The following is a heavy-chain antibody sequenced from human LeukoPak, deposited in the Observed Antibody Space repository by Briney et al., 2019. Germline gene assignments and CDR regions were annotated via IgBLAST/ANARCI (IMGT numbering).Heavy chain of an antibody. D-gene: IGHD3-10*01. CDR3: ARGSGGTYRFFDY. J-gene: IGHJ4*02. CDR1: GFIFSDYY. V-gene: IGHV3-11*01. Sequence: GGSLRLSCAASGFIFSDYYMSWIRQAPGKGLEGVSYISSSGSSIYYADSVKGRFTISRDNAKNSLYLQMNSLRAEDTAVYYCARGSGGTYRFFDYWGQGTLVTVSS. CDR2: ISSSGSSI.